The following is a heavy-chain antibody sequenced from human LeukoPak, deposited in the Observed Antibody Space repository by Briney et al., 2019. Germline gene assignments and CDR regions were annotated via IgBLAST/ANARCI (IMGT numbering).Heavy chain of an antibody. J-gene: IGHJ3*02. CDR1: GGSIRTGSYY. D-gene: IGHD3-22*01. V-gene: IGHV4-39*01. Sequence: SETPSLTCTVSGGSIRTGSYYWGWIRQPPGKGLEWIGNIYDSGSTYYNPSLKSRVTISVDTSRNQFSLRLTSVTATDTAVYFCARKYYYDNSGYYYPDGFDIWGLGTRVTVSS. CDR3: ARKYYYDNSGYYYPDGFDI. CDR2: IYDSGST.